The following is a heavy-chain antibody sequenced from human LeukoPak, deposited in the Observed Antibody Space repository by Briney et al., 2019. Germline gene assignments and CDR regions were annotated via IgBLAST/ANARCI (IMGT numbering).Heavy chain of an antibody. J-gene: IGHJ6*03. Sequence: SETLSLTCTVSGGSISSYYWSWIRQPAGKGLEWIGRIYTSGSANYNPSLKSRVTMSVDTSKNQFSLKLSSVTAADTAVYYCARDLRDYGGNLRGSLDYYYYMDVWGKGTTVTVSS. D-gene: IGHD4-23*01. CDR1: GGSISSYY. V-gene: IGHV4-4*07. CDR3: ARDLRDYGGNLRGSLDYYYYMDV. CDR2: IYTSGSA.